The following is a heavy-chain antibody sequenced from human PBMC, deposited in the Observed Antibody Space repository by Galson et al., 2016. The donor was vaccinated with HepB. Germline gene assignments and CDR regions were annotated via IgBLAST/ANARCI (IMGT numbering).Heavy chain of an antibody. CDR1: GFTFSNYW. V-gene: IGHV3-7*01. CDR2: LKQNGSDK. CDR3: ATGGARGISGDFGC. Sequence: SLRLSCAASGFTFSNYWMSWVRQAPGKGLECVANLKQNGSDKYYVDSVKGRFTISRDKAKNSLYLQMNSLRAEDTAVYYCATGGARGISGDFGCWGQGTVVTVSS. D-gene: IGHD2-21*01. J-gene: IGHJ3*01.